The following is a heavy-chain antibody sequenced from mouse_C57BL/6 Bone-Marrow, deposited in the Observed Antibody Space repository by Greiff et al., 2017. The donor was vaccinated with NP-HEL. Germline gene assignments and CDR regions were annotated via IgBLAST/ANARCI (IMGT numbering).Heavy chain of an antibody. CDR2: ISDGGSYT. CDR1: GFTFSSYA. Sequence: DVMLVESGGGLVKPGGSLKLSCAASGFTFSSYAMSWVRQTPEKRLEWVATISDGGSYTYYPDNVKGRFTISRDNAKNNLYLQMSHLKSDDTAMYYCARDFLVTTRNAMDYWGQGTSVTVSS. J-gene: IGHJ4*01. D-gene: IGHD2-1*01. CDR3: ARDFLVTTRNAMDY. V-gene: IGHV5-4*01.